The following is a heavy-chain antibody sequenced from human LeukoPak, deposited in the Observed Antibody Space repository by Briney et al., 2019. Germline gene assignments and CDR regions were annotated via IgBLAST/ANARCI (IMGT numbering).Heavy chain of an antibody. CDR3: ARGLYYDSSGYYFVPFDY. J-gene: IGHJ4*02. V-gene: IGHV4-34*01. D-gene: IGHD3-22*01. CDR2: INHSGST. Sequence: TSETLSLTCAVYGGSFSGYYWSWIRQPPGKGLEWIGEINHSGSTNYNPSLKSRVTISVDTSKNQFSLKLSSVTAADTAVHYCARGLYYDSSGYYFVPFDYWGQGTLVTVSS. CDR1: GGSFSGYY.